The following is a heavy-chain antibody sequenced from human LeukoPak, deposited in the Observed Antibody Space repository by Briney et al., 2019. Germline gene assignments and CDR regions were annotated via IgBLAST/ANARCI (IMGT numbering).Heavy chain of an antibody. Sequence: GGSLRLSCAASGFTFSSYEMNWVRQAPGKGLEWVSYISCSGSTIYYADSVKGRFTISRDNAKNSLYLQMNSLRAEDTAVYYCARSRGSGSYSDYWGQGTLVIVSS. CDR2: ISCSGSTI. J-gene: IGHJ4*02. V-gene: IGHV3-48*03. CDR1: GFTFSSYE. D-gene: IGHD3-10*01. CDR3: ARSRGSGSYSDY.